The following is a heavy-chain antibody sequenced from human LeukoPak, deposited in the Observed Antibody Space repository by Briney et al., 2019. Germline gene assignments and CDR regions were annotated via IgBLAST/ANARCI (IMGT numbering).Heavy chain of an antibody. J-gene: IGHJ3*02. CDR1: GFTFSSYW. CDR3: ARGRHDAFDI. CDR2: INQDGSEK. Sequence: GGSLRLSCAASGFTFSSYWMTWARQAPGKGLEWVANINQDGSEKYYVDSVKGRFTISRDNAKNSLYLQMNSLRAEDTAVYYCARGRHDAFDIWGQGTMVTVSS. V-gene: IGHV3-7*05. D-gene: IGHD1-1*01.